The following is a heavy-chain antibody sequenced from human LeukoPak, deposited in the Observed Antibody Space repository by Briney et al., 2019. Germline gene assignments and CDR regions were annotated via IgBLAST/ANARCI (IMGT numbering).Heavy chain of an antibody. J-gene: IGHJ4*02. CDR2: INPSGGST. CDR3: ARDFNHYLDY. CDR1: GYTFTSYY. V-gene: IGHV1-46*01. Sequence: ASVKVSCKASGYTFTSYYMHWVRQAPGQGLEWMGIINPSGGSTSYAQKFQGRVTMTGDMSTSTVYMELSSLRSEDTAVYYCARDFNHYLDYWGQGTLVTVSS. D-gene: IGHD1-14*01.